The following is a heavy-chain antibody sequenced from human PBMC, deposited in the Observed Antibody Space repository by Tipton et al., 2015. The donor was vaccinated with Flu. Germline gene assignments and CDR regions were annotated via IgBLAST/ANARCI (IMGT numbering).Heavy chain of an antibody. V-gene: IGHV4-59*01. CDR3: ARELNCGMDV. Sequence: TLSLTCTVSGGSISSYYWSWIRQPPGKGLEWIGYVYYSGSTNYNPSLRGRVTISVDTSKNQFSLKLSSVTAADTAVYYCARELNCGMDVCGQGTTVTVSS. CDR2: VYYSGST. J-gene: IGHJ6*02. CDR1: GGSISSYY.